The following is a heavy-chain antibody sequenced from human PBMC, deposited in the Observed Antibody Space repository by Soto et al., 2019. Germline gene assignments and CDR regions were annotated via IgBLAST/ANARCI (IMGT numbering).Heavy chain of an antibody. CDR3: ARERGVVYSSSYSKGWDFDL. Sequence: QVQLVQSGAEVKKPGSSVKVSCKASGGTFSSYAISWVRQAPGQGLEWLGGIIPIFGTANYAQRYQGSVTITADESTSKAYMELSSLESEDTDVYYCARERGVVYSSSYSKGWDFDLWGRGTLVNVSS. CDR2: IIPIFGTA. CDR1: GGTFSSYA. D-gene: IGHD6-6*01. J-gene: IGHJ2*01. V-gene: IGHV1-69*01.